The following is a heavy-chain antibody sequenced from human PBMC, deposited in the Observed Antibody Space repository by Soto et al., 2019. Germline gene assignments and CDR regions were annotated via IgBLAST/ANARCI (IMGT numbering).Heavy chain of an antibody. CDR2: IDPSDSYT. Sequence: GESLKISCKGSGYSFTGYWITWVRQMPGKGLEWMGKIDPSDSYTDYSPSFQGHVTISADKSISTAYLQWSSLKASDTAMYYCARPYSGGPNDPFDVWGQGTMVTVSS. CDR3: ARPYSGGPNDPFDV. CDR1: GYSFTGYW. J-gene: IGHJ3*01. D-gene: IGHD1-26*01. V-gene: IGHV5-10-1*01.